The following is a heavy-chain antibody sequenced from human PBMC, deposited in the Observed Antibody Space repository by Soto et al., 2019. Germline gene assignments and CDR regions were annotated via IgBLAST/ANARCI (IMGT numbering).Heavy chain of an antibody. D-gene: IGHD6-13*01. CDR2: INPNSGNT. J-gene: IGHJ4*02. V-gene: IGHV1-8*01. Sequence: GASVKVSCKASGYTFTSYDINWVRQATGQGLEWMGWINPNSGNTGYAQKFQGRVTMTRNTSISTAYMELSSLRSEDMTVYYCARGSPSSWDYWGQGTLVTVSS. CDR3: ARGSPSSWDY. CDR1: GYTFTSYD.